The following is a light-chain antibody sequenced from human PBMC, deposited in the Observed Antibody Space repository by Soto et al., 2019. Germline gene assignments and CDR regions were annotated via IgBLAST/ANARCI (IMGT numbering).Light chain of an antibody. Sequence: EIVLTQSPGTLSLSPGERATLSCRASQTISNSLLAWYQQKPGQSPRLXIYGASSRATGIPDRFIGSGSGTDFTLTISRLQPEDFAVYACQQYGRAPITFGQGTRLEIK. CDR1: QTISNSL. J-gene: IGKJ5*01. CDR2: GAS. CDR3: QQYGRAPIT. V-gene: IGKV3-20*01.